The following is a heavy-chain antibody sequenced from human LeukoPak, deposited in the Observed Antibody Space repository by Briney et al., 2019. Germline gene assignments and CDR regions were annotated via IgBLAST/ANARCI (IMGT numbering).Heavy chain of an antibody. V-gene: IGHV3-53*01. D-gene: IGHD6-19*01. CDR3: ARDSPVSGVDY. CDR2: IYSVGST. Sequence: GGSLRLSCAASGFTVTSNYMSWVRQAPGKGLEWVAVIYSVGSTNYADSGKGGFTISPDNSKNTLYLQMNSLRAEDTAVYYCARDSPVSGVDYWGQGTLVTVSS. J-gene: IGHJ4*02. CDR1: GFTVTSNY.